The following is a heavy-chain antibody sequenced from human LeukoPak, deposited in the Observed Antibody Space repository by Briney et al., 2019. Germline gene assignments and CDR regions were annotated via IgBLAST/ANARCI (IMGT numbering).Heavy chain of an antibody. V-gene: IGHV3-20*04. Sequence: GGSLRLSCAASGFTFDDYGMSWVRQAPGKGLEWVSGINWNGGSTGYADSVKGRFTISRDNAKNSLYLQMHSLRAEDTAVYYCAGRGYYDSSGYDYWGQGTLVTVSS. J-gene: IGHJ4*02. CDR3: AGRGYYDSSGYDY. CDR1: GFTFDDYG. D-gene: IGHD3-22*01. CDR2: INWNGGST.